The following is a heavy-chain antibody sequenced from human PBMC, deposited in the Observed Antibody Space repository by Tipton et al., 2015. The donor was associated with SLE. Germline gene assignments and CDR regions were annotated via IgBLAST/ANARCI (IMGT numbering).Heavy chain of an antibody. D-gene: IGHD6-13*01. Sequence: TLSLTCTVSGGSISSGGYYWSWIRQHPGKGLEWIGYIYYSGSTYYNPSLKSRVTISVDTSKNQFSLKLSSVTAADTAVYYCASGYSSSSAQLWGQGTLATVSS. V-gene: IGHV4-31*03. CDR3: ASGYSSSSAQL. CDR1: GGSISSGGYY. J-gene: IGHJ1*01. CDR2: IYYSGST.